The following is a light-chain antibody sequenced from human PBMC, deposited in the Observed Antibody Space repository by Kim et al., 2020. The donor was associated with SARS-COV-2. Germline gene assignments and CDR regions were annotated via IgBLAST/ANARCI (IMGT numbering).Light chain of an antibody. V-gene: IGLV3-1*01. Sequence: SYELTQPPSVSVSPGQTASITCSGEKLGDKYACWYQQKPGQSPVLVIYQDSKRPSGLPERFSGSNSGNTATLTISGTQAMDGADYYCQAWDSSTAVFGGGTKVTVL. CDR1: KLGDKY. CDR2: QDS. J-gene: IGLJ3*02. CDR3: QAWDSSTAV.